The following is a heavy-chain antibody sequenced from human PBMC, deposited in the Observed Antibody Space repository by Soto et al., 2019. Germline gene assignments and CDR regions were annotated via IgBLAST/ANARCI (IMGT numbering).Heavy chain of an antibody. D-gene: IGHD6-6*01. CDR3: AKDLAALTSRGMDV. CDR2: ISDSGGYT. CDR1: GFSFRTYA. V-gene: IGHV3-23*01. J-gene: IGHJ6*02. Sequence: QPGGSLRLSCVATGFSFRTYAMNWARQAPGKGLEWVSGISDSGGYTYYADSVKGRFTISRDNSKNTLYLQMNSLRVDDTAVYYCAKDLAALTSRGMDVWGQGTTVTVSS.